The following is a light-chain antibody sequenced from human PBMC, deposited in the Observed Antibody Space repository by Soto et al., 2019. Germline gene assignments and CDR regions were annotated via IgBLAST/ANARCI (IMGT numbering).Light chain of an antibody. CDR3: QRFDASLFT. CDR1: QPIDRKF. J-gene: IGKJ4*01. CDR2: DPS. Sequence: EGVLTQSPGTLYLSPGERATLSCRASQPIDRKFLAWYQQKPGQAPRLLIHDPSTRATGAPDRFSGSGSESEFALTISSREREGFAVYFCQRFDASLFTVGGGTKVEMK. V-gene: IGKV3-20*01.